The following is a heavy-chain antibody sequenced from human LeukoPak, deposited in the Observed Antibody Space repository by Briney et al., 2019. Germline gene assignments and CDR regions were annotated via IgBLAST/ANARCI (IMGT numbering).Heavy chain of an antibody. CDR3: ARDRLEGWLQFDPDGLVDY. Sequence: GASVKVSCKASGYTFTSYGISWVRQAPGQGLEWMGWISAYNGNTNYAQKLQGRVTMTTDTSTSTAYMELRSLRSDDTAVYYCARDRLEGWLQFDPDGLVDYWGQGTLVTVSS. V-gene: IGHV1-18*01. D-gene: IGHD5-24*01. CDR1: GYTFTSYG. J-gene: IGHJ4*02. CDR2: ISAYNGNT.